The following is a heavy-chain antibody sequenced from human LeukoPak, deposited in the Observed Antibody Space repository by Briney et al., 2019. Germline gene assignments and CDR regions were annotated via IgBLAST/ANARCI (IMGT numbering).Heavy chain of an antibody. J-gene: IGHJ4*02. Sequence: GGSLRLSSAASEFTFSSYSMNWVRQAPGKGLELVSSISSRSNYIYYADSVKGRFTISRDNAKNSLYLQMNSLRAEDTAVYYCARATGYDATFDYSGQGTLVTVSS. D-gene: IGHD6-13*01. CDR1: EFTFSSYS. CDR3: ARATGYDATFDY. CDR2: ISSRSNYI. V-gene: IGHV3-21*01.